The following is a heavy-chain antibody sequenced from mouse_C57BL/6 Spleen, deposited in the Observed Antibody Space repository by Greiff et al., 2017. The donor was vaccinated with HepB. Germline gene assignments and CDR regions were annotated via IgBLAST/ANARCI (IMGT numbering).Heavy chain of an antibody. CDR3: ARRTTVVFDY. J-gene: IGHJ2*01. CDR2: ISGGGGNT. D-gene: IGHD1-1*01. V-gene: IGHV5-9*01. Sequence: DVMLVESGGGLVKPGGSLKLSCAASGFTFSSYTMSWVRQTPEKRLEWVATISGGGGNTYYPDSVKGRFTISRDNAKNTLYLQMSSLRSEDTALYYCARRTTVVFDYWGQGTTLTVSS. CDR1: GFTFSSYT.